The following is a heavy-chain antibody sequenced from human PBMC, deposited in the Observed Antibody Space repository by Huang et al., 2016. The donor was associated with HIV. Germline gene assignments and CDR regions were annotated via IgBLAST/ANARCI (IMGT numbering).Heavy chain of an antibody. CDR2: SIPIFGTA. CDR1: GGTFSSYA. V-gene: IGHV1-69*13. Sequence: QVLLVQSGAEVRKPGSSVKVSCTAFGGTFSSYAISWVRQAPGQGLEGMGGSIPIFGTANYTQKFQGRVTITVDESTNTGYMELTRLTSEDTAVYYCARTAYSYGFRQGYNWFDPWGQGTPVTVSS. CDR3: ARTAYSYGFRQGYNWFDP. D-gene: IGHD5-18*01. J-gene: IGHJ5*02.